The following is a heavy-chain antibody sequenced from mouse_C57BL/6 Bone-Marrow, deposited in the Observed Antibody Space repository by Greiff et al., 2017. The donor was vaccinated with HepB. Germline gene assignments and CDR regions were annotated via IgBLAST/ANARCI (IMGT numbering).Heavy chain of an antibody. CDR3: ARRAYDNGGTMGY. D-gene: IGHD2-4*01. J-gene: IGHJ4*01. Sequence: EVQLQQSGPELVKPGASVKITCTASGYTFTDYNMDWVKQSHGKSLEWIGDINPNNGGTIYNQKFKGQATLTVDKSSSAAYIVLRSLTSEDTAVYYCARRAYDNGGTMGYWGQVTSVTVSS. V-gene: IGHV1-18*01. CDR1: GYTFTDYN. CDR2: INPNNGGT.